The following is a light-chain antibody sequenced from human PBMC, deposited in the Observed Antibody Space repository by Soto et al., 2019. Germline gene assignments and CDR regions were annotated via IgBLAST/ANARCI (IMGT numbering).Light chain of an antibody. V-gene: IGLV2-8*01. CDR2: EVT. Sequence: QSALTQPPSASGAPGQSATISCTGTSSDVGGYNYVSWYQHHPGKAPKLMIYEVTKRPSGVPDRFSGSKSGNTASLTVSGLQAEDEADYYFSSYAGSNKGLCGGGTKLTVL. J-gene: IGLJ2*01. CDR3: SSYAGSNKGL. CDR1: SSDVGGYNY.